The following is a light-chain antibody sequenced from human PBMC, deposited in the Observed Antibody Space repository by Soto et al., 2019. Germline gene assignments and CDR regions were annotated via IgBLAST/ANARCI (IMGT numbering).Light chain of an antibody. CDR2: GAS. V-gene: IGKV3-20*01. CDR3: QLSGSTGT. J-gene: IGKJ2*01. CDR1: QSVSSGY. Sequence: EIVLTQSPGTLSLSPGEGATLSCRASQSVSSGYLAWYQQKPGRAPRLLIYGASSRATGTPDRFSGSGSGTDFTLTISRLEPEDFAVYYCQLSGSTGTFGQGTKLEI.